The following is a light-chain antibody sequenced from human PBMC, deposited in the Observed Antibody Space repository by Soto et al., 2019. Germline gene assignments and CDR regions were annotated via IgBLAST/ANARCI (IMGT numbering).Light chain of an antibody. V-gene: IGLV2-11*01. CDR2: DVN. CDR1: SSDVGGYSY. J-gene: IGLJ2*01. CDR3: CSYAGSYIFVV. Sequence: QSALTQPRSVSGSPGQSLTISCTGTSSDVGGYSYVSWYQQHPGKAPKLVIYDVNKRPSGVPDRFSGSKSGNTASLTISGRQAEDEADYYCCSYAGSYIFVVFGGGTKLTVL.